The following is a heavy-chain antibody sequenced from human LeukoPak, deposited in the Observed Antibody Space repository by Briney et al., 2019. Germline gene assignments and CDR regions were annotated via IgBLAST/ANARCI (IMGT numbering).Heavy chain of an antibody. CDR2: ICGSGGCT. CDR3: AKTTVGYSSGRYPGWPADC. V-gene: IGHV3-23*01. J-gene: IGHJ4*02. D-gene: IGHD6-19*01. CDR1: GFTFNTYA. Sequence: GGSLRLSCEASGFTFNTYAIYWARQAPGKGLEWVSGICGSGGCTYYADSVKGRFTISRDNSKNTVYLQMNSLTANDTAVYYCAKTTVGYSSGRYPGWPADCWGQGTLVTVSS.